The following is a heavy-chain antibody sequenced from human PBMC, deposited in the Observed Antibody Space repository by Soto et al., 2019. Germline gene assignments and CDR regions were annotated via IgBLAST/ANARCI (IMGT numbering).Heavy chain of an antibody. CDR1: GFTFSSYS. CDR3: ARVSAYDFWSGNWFDP. Sequence: PGGSLRLSCAASGFTFSSYSMNWVRQAPGKGLEWVSSISSSSSYIYYADSVKGRFTISRDNAKNSLYLQMNSLRAEDTAVYYCARVSAYDFWSGNWFDPWGQGTLVIVSS. CDR2: ISSSSSYI. D-gene: IGHD3-3*01. V-gene: IGHV3-21*01. J-gene: IGHJ5*02.